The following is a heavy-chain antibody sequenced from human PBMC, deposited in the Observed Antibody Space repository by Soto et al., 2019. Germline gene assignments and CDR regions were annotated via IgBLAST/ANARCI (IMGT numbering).Heavy chain of an antibody. CDR2: IRSKAYGGTT. CDR3: NAVLLWFGELLYQDY. D-gene: IGHD3-10*01. V-gene: IGHV3-49*04. J-gene: IGHJ4*02. CDR1: GFTFGDYA. Sequence: GGSLRLSCTASGFTFGDYAMSWVRQAPGKGLEWVGFIRSKAYGGTTEYAASVKGRFTISRDDSKSIAYLQMNSLKTEDTAVYYCNAVLLWFGELLYQDYWGQGTLVTVSS.